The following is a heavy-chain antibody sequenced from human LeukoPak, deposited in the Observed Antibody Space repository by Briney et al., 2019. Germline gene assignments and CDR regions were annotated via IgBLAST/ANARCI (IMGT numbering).Heavy chain of an antibody. CDR3: AKDIVVVTRPYYFDY. CDR2: ISGSGGNT. CDR1: GFTFSSYA. D-gene: IGHD2-21*02. V-gene: IGHV3-23*01. J-gene: IGHJ4*02. Sequence: GGSLRLSCAASGFTFSSYAMSWVRQAPGKGLQWVSGISGSGGNTYYADSVKGRFTISRDNSRNTVYLQMNSLRAEDTAVYYCAKDIVVVTRPYYFDYWGQGTLVTVSS.